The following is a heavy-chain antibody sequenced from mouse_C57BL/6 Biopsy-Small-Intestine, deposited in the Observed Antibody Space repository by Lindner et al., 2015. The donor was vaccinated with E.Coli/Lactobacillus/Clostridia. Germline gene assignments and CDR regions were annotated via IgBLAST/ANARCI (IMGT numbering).Heavy chain of an antibody. J-gene: IGHJ4*01. Sequence: GDLVKPGGSLKLSCAASGFTFSDYGMHWVRQAPEKGLEWVAYISSGSSTIYYADTVKGRFTISRDNAKSTLFLQMTSLRSEDTAMYYCARVLTARAMDYWGQGTSVTVSS. V-gene: IGHV5-17*01. CDR2: ISSGSSTI. CDR1: GFTFSDYG. CDR3: ARVLTARAMDY. D-gene: IGHD3-1*01.